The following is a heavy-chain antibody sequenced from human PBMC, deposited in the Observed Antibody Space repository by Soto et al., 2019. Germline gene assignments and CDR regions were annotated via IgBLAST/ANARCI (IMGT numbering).Heavy chain of an antibody. J-gene: IGHJ3*01. CDR3: ARGRKIVIMVSAPHDAFDL. Sequence: SVKVSCKASGGTFSSYAISWVRQAPGQGLEWMGGIIPIFGTANYAQKFQGRVTITADESTSTAYMELSSLRSEDTAVYYCARGRKIVIMVSAPHDAFDLWGQGTMVTVSS. V-gene: IGHV1-69*13. CDR2: IIPIFGTA. CDR1: GGTFSSYA. D-gene: IGHD2-8*01.